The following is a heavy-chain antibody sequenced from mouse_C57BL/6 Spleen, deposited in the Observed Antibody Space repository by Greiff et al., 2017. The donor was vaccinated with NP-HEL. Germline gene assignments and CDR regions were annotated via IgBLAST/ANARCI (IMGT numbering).Heavy chain of an antibody. J-gene: IGHJ2*01. Sequence: VQLQQSGPELVKPGASVKISCKASGYAFSSSWMNWVKQRPGKGLEWIGRIYPGDGDTNYNGKFKGKATLTADKSSSTAYMQLSSLTSEDSAVYSCARGLRDYFDYWGQGTTLTVSS. CDR1: GYAFSSSW. D-gene: IGHD1-1*01. V-gene: IGHV1-82*01. CDR2: IYPGDGDT. CDR3: ARGLRDYFDY.